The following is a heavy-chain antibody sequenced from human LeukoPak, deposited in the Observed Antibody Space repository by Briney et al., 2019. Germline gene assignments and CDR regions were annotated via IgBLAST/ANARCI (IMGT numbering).Heavy chain of an antibody. CDR1: GYTFTSYD. D-gene: IGHD6-19*01. J-gene: IGHJ1*01. CDR3: MRGGPVAGTHKYFQH. V-gene: IGHV1-8*01. CDR2: MNPNNGNT. Sequence: GASVKVSCKASGYTFTSYDINWVRQATGQGLEWMGWMNPNNGNTDYAQKFQGRVTLTRNTSISTAYMEVNSLRSEDTAVYYCMRGGPVAGTHKYFQHWGQGTLVTVSS.